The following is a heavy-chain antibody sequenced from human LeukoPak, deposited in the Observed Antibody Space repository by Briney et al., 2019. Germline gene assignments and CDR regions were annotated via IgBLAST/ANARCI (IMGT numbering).Heavy chain of an antibody. D-gene: IGHD1-26*01. V-gene: IGHV4-61*02. J-gene: IGHJ4*02. CDR1: GGSISSGSYY. Sequence: SETLSLTCTVSGGSISSGSYYWSWIRQPAGKGLEWIGRIYTSGSTNYNPSLKSRVTISVDTSKNQFSLKLSSVTAADTAVYYCARDSLFWETDHWGQGTLVTVSS. CDR3: ARDSLFWETDH. CDR2: IYTSGST.